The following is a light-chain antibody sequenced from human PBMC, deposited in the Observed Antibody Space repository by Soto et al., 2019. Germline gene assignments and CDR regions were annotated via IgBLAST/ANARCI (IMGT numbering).Light chain of an antibody. V-gene: IGLV1-44*01. CDR2: GNN. Sequence: QSVLTQPPSASGTPGQRVTISCSGSSSNIESHSVNWYQQLPVTAPKLLIYGNNQQPSGVAYRSSGSKPVTSASLAINGLQSDDEDDYYCSAWYDSLHGLVFGGGTKLTVL. CDR3: SAWYDSLHGLV. CDR1: SSNIESHS. J-gene: IGLJ3*02.